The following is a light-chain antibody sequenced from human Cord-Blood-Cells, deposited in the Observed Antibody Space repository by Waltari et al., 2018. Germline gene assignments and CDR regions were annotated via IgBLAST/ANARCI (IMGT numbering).Light chain of an antibody. Sequence: DIQMTQSPSSLSASVGDRVTITCRASQSISNYLNWYQQKPGKAPKLLFYAASSLQSGVPSRFSGSGSGTDFTLNISSLQPEDFATYYCQQSYSTPYTFGQGTKLEIK. V-gene: IGKV1-39*01. CDR1: QSISNY. CDR3: QQSYSTPYT. CDR2: AAS. J-gene: IGKJ2*01.